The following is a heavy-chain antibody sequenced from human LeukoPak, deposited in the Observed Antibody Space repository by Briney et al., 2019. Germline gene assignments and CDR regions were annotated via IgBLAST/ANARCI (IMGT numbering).Heavy chain of an antibody. CDR1: GGTFSSYA. Sequence: SVKVSCKASGGTFSSYAISWVRQAPGQGPEWMGRIIPIFGTANYAQKFQGRVTITTDESTSTAYMELSSLRSEDTAVYYCAREVSVTLYYYYYYMDVWGKGTTVTVSS. J-gene: IGHJ6*03. V-gene: IGHV1-69*05. CDR2: IIPIFGTA. D-gene: IGHD4-11*01. CDR3: AREVSVTLYYYYYYMDV.